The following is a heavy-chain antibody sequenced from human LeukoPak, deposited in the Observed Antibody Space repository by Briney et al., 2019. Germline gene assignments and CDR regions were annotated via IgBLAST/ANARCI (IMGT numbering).Heavy chain of an antibody. V-gene: IGHV3-21*01. CDR3: ARDYYYDSSGYPYDY. J-gene: IGHJ4*02. CDR1: GFTFSSYG. D-gene: IGHD3-22*01. CDR2: ISSSSSYI. Sequence: GWSLRLSCAASGFTFSSYGMNLVRQAPGKGLEWVSSISSSSSYIYYADSVKGRFTISRDNAKNSLYLQMNSLRAEDTAVYYCARDYYYDSSGYPYDYWGQGTLVTVSS.